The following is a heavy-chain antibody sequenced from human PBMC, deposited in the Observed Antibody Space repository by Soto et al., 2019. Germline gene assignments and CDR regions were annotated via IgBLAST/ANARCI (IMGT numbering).Heavy chain of an antibody. J-gene: IGHJ3*02. CDR2: LSASHGNP. D-gene: IGHD1-20*01. CDR3: ERVYNWNPGDACEI. CDR1: GYTFTSYG. V-gene: IGHV1-18*01. Sequence: ASVKVSCKASGYTFTSYGISSVRLAPGQGLERMGWLSASHGNPNYAPKLQGRGTMTTDTSPSTAYMGLRWRRPDDTAVYSCERVYNWNPGDACEIWGQGKMGT.